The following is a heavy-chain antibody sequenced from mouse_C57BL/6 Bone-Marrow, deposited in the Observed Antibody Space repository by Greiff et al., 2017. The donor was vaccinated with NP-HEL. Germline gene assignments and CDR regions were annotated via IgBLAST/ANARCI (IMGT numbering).Heavy chain of an antibody. Sequence: QVQLKESGAELVRPGASVKLSCKASGYTFTDYYINWVKQRPGQGLEWIARIYPGSGNTYYNEKFKGKATLTAEKSSSTAYMQLSSLTSEDSAVYFCARGGYYPYYAMDYWGQGTSVTVSS. V-gene: IGHV1-76*01. CDR1: GYTFTDYY. CDR2: IYPGSGNT. CDR3: ARGGYYPYYAMDY. D-gene: IGHD2-3*01. J-gene: IGHJ4*01.